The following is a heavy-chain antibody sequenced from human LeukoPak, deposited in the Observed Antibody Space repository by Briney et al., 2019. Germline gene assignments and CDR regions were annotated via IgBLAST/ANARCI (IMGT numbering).Heavy chain of an antibody. Sequence: ASVKVSCKVSGYTLTELSMHWVRQAPGKGLEWMGGFDPEDGETIYAQKFQGRVTMTEDTSTDTAYMELSSLRSEDTAVYYCARGNIVVVPAAAIYYYYYGMDVWGQGTTVTVSS. CDR2: FDPEDGET. D-gene: IGHD2-2*01. CDR1: GYTLTELS. V-gene: IGHV1-24*01. J-gene: IGHJ6*02. CDR3: ARGNIVVVPAAAIYYYYYGMDV.